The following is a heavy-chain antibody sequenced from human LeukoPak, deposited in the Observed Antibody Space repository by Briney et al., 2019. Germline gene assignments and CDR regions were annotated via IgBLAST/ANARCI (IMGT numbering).Heavy chain of an antibody. CDR3: ARGAYYFDY. CDR2: LYYSGST. J-gene: IGHJ4*02. V-gene: IGHV4-59*01. Sequence: SGTLSLTCTVSGGSISSFYWSWIRQPPGKGLEWIGYLYYSGSTNYNPSFKSRVTTSVDTSKNQFSLKLSSVTAADTAVYFCARGAYYFDYWGQGTLVTVSS. CDR1: GGSISSFY.